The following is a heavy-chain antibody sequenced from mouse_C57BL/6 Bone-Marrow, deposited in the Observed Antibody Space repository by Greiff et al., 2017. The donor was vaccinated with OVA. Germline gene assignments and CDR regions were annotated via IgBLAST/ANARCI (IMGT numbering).Heavy chain of an antibody. V-gene: IGHV1-26*01. J-gene: IGHJ4*01. CDR2: INPNNGGT. CDR1: GYTFTDYY. Sequence: EVQLQQSGPELVKPGASVKISCKASGYTFTDYYMNWVKQSHGKSLEWIGDINPNNGGTSYNQKFKGKATLTVDKSSSTAYMELRSLTSEDSAVYYCARFPVDYWGQGTSVTVSS. CDR3: ARFPVDY.